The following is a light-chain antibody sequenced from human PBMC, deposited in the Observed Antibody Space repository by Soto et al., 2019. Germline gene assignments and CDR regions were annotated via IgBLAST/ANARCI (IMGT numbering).Light chain of an antibody. CDR3: QQRTNWLT. V-gene: IGKV3-11*01. J-gene: IGKJ4*01. Sequence: PGERATLCCRASQSVSSYLAWYQQKPGQAPRLLIYDASNRATGIPARFSGSGSGTDFTLTISSLEPEDFAIYYCQQRTNWLTFGGGTKVDIK. CDR1: QSVSSY. CDR2: DAS.